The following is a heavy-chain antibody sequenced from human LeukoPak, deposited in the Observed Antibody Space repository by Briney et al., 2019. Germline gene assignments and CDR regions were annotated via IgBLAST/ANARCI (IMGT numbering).Heavy chain of an antibody. Sequence: SETLSLTCTVSGGSISTYYWSWIRQPPGKGLEWIGYIYYSGSTNYNPSLKSRVTISVDTSKNQFSLKLSSVTAADTAVYYCARSVSTYDFWSGPIRWFDPWGQGTLVTVSS. CDR2: IYYSGST. D-gene: IGHD3-3*01. V-gene: IGHV4-59*08. CDR1: GGSISTYY. CDR3: ARSVSTYDFWSGPIRWFDP. J-gene: IGHJ5*02.